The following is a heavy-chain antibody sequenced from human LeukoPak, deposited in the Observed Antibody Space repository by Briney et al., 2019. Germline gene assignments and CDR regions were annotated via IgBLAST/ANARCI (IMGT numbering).Heavy chain of an antibody. Sequence: SETLSLTCTVSGGSISSYYWSWVRQPAGKGLEWLGRIYTSGSTNYNPSLKSRVTMSVDTSKNQFSLKLSSVTAADTAVYYCARGPPQAVADLNYFDYWGQGTLVTVSS. CDR3: ARGPPQAVADLNYFDY. V-gene: IGHV4-4*07. J-gene: IGHJ4*02. CDR1: GGSISSYY. CDR2: IYTSGST. D-gene: IGHD6-19*01.